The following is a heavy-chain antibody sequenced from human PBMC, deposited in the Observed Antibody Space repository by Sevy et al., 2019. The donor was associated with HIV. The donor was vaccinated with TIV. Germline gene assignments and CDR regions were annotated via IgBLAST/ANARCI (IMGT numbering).Heavy chain of an antibody. V-gene: IGHV4-59*01. Sequence: SEILSLTCTVSGGSIRTYYWSWIRQAPGKGLEWIGDIFDSGSTDYNSSLKSRVTISADTSKNQLSLKLTSVTAADTAIHYWTTTHGALLRFLEDKWFDPWGQGSLVTVSS. D-gene: IGHD3-3*01. J-gene: IGHJ5*02. CDR1: GGSIRTYY. CDR2: IFDSGST. CDR3: TTTHGALLRFLEDKWFDP.